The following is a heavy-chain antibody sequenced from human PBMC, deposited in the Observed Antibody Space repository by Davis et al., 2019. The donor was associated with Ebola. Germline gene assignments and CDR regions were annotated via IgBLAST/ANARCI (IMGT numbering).Heavy chain of an antibody. V-gene: IGHV3-7*01. D-gene: IGHD2-2*01. Sequence: PGGSLRLSCAASGFTFSSYAMSWVRQAPGKGLEWAANIKQDGSEKYYVDSVKGRFTISRDNAKNSLYLQMNSLRAEDTAVYYCARDAYGCSSTSCYYYYGMDVWGQGTTVTVSS. J-gene: IGHJ6*02. CDR3: ARDAYGCSSTSCYYYYGMDV. CDR1: GFTFSSYA. CDR2: IKQDGSEK.